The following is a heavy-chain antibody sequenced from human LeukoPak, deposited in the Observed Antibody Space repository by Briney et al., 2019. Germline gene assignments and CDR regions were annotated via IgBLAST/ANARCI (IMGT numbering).Heavy chain of an antibody. CDR2: IWHDGSNE. CDR3: ARDQIYTYGTTAPLDY. CDR1: GFTFSSCG. Sequence: GGSLRLSCAASGFTFSSCGMHWVRQAPGKGLEWVVIIWHDGSNEYYADSVKGRFTIPRDNSKNTLYLQMNSLRVEDTAVYYCARDQIYTYGTTAPLDYWGQGTLVTVSS. J-gene: IGHJ4*02. V-gene: IGHV3-33*01. D-gene: IGHD5-18*01.